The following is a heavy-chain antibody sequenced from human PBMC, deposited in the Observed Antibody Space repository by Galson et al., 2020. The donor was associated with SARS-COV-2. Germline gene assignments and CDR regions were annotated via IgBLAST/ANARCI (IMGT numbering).Heavy chain of an antibody. Sequence: ASVKVSCKVSGYTLTELSMHWVRQAPGKGLEWMGGFDPEDGETIYAQKFQGRVTMTEDTSTDTAYMELSSLRSEDTAVYYCATGPGYCSGGSGCSWWVDVWGKGTLVAVCS. CDR3: ATGPGYCSGGSGCSWWVDV. D-gene: IGHD2-15*01. CDR2: FDPEDGET. CDR1: GYTLTELS. V-gene: IGHV1-24*01. J-gene: IGHJ4*02.